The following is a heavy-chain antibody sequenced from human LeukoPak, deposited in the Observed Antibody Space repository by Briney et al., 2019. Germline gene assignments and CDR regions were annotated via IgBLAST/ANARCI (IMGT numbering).Heavy chain of an antibody. CDR1: GGSISSYY. J-gene: IGHJ4*02. CDR2: INYSWDT. CDR3: ANSPIAAAGTEY. V-gene: IGHV4-59*01. D-gene: IGHD6-13*01. Sequence: PSETLSLTCTVSGGSISSYYWSWIRQPPGKGLEWIGYINYSWDTNYNPSLKSRVTISVDTSKNQFSLKLSSVTAADTAVYYCANSPIAAAGTEYWGQGTLVTVSS.